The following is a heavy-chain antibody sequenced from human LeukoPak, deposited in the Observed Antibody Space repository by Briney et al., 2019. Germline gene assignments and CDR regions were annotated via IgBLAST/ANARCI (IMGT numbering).Heavy chain of an antibody. D-gene: IGHD6-19*01. V-gene: IGHV5-51*01. J-gene: IGHJ4*02. Sequence: GESLKISCKGSGYSFTSYWIGWVRQMPGKGLEWTGIIYPGDSDTRYSPSFQGQGTISADKSISTAYLQWSSLKPSDTAMYYCARLLGIAVAGPIDYWGQGTLVTVSS. CDR2: IYPGDSDT. CDR1: GYSFTSYW. CDR3: ARLLGIAVAGPIDY.